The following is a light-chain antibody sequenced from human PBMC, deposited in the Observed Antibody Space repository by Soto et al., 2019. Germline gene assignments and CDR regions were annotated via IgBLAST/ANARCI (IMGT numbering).Light chain of an antibody. Sequence: EIVMTQSPATLSVSPGERATLSCRASQSFDSNLAWYQQKPGQAPRLLIFGASTRASGVPARFSCSWSATEFSITDRSLPSQEFAVYLCQQYNDWPTMYAVGQWTKLEMK. J-gene: IGKJ2*01. CDR2: GAS. CDR1: QSFDSN. V-gene: IGKV3-15*01. CDR3: QQYNDWPTMYA.